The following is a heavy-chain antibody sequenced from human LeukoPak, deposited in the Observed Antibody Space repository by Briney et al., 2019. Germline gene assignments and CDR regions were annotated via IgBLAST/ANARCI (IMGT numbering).Heavy chain of an antibody. Sequence: GGALRLSCAASGFTFSSYAMHWVRQAPGKGLEWVAVISYDGSNKYYADSVKGRFTISRDNSKNTLYLQMNTLRAEDTAVYYCARDGLQNAFDIWGQGTMVTVSS. CDR2: ISYDGSNK. V-gene: IGHV3-30*04. CDR3: ARDGLQNAFDI. CDR1: GFTFSSYA. J-gene: IGHJ3*02. D-gene: IGHD3/OR15-3a*01.